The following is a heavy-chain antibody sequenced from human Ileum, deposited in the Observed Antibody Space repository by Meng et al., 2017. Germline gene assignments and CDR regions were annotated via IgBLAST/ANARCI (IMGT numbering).Heavy chain of an antibody. CDR1: GFTFSSYE. CDR3: ASHMVTFYYYGMDV. V-gene: IGHV3-48*03. Sequence: GGSLRLSCAASGFTFSSYEMNWVRQAPGKGLEWVSYISSSGSTIYYADSVKGRFTISRDNAKNSLYLQMNSLRAEDTAVYYCASHMVTFYYYGMDVWGQGTTVTVSS. J-gene: IGHJ6*02. D-gene: IGHD3-16*01. CDR2: ISSSGSTI.